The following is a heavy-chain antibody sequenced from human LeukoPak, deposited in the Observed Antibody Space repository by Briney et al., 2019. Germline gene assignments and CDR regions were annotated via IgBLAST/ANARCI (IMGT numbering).Heavy chain of an antibody. CDR3: AKGDPRGQQLIGIFDY. CDR1: GFTFNTYA. Sequence: GGSLRLSCAASGFTFNTYAMNWVRQAPGKGRECVSTISHGGSSIYYAASVKGRFTISRDNSKNHLYLKVNSLRAGDTATYYCAKGDPRGQQLIGIFDYWGQGTLVTVSS. J-gene: IGHJ4*02. D-gene: IGHD6-13*01. V-gene: IGHV3-23*01. CDR2: ISHGGSSI.